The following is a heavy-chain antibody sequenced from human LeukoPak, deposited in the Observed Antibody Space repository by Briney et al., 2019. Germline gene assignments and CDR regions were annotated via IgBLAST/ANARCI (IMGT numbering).Heavy chain of an antibody. Sequence: SETLSLTCTVSGGSISSSNWWSWVRQPPGKGLEWIGEIFHSGSTNYNPSLKSRVTISVDKSKNQFSLRLSSVTAADTAVYYCARVLSGSNFDYWGQGTLVTVSS. D-gene: IGHD3-22*01. V-gene: IGHV4-4*02. CDR3: ARVLSGSNFDY. CDR1: GGSISSSNW. CDR2: IFHSGST. J-gene: IGHJ4*02.